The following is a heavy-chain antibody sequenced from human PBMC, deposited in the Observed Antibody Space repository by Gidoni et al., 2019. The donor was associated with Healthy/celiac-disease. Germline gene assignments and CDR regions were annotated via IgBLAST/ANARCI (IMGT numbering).Heavy chain of an antibody. CDR2: IYYSGST. CDR1: GGSLSSSSYY. CDR3: ARHSWYSVWFDP. V-gene: IGHV4-39*01. J-gene: IGHJ5*02. D-gene: IGHD6-13*01. Sequence: QLQLQESGPGLVKPSETLSLTCTVSGGSLSSSSYYWGWIRQPPGKGLEWIGSIYYSGSTYYNPSLKSRVTISVDTSKNQFSLKLSSVTAADTAVYYCARHSWYSVWFDPWGQGTLVTVSS.